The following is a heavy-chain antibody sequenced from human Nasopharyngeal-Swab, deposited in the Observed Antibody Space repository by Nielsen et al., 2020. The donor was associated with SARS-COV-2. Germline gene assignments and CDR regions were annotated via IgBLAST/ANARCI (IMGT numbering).Heavy chain of an antibody. Sequence: WVRQAPGQGLEWMGWINTNTGNPTYAQGFTGRLVFSLDTSVSTAYLQISSLKAEDTAVYYCARDEKSQGIFGVVISGQWWFDPWGQGTLVTVSS. V-gene: IGHV7-4-1*02. D-gene: IGHD3-3*01. J-gene: IGHJ5*02. CDR2: INTNTGNP. CDR3: ARDEKSQGIFGVVISGQWWFDP.